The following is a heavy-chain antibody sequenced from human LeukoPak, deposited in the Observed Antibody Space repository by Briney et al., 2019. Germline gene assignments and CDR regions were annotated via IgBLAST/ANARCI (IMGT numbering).Heavy chain of an antibody. CDR2: ISGSGGNR. CDR3: AKGSSGSYHFDY. D-gene: IGHD1-26*01. Sequence: GGSLRLSCEASGFTFPSNAMSWVRQAPGKGPEWDSGISGSGGNRYYADSVKGRFTISRDNPKNTLYLQMNSLRAEDKAVYYCAKGSSGSYHFDYWGQGTLVTVSS. CDR1: GFTFPSNA. J-gene: IGHJ4*02. V-gene: IGHV3-23*01.